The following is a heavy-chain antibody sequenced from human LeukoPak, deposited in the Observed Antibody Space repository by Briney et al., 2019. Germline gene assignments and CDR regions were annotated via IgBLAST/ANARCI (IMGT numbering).Heavy chain of an antibody. D-gene: IGHD2-21*02. CDR3: ARDRYVYCGGDCLDAFDI. J-gene: IGHJ3*02. Sequence: PSETLSLTCTLSGGSLSSYYSSWIRQPAGKGLEWIGRIHTSGSTNYNPPLKSRVTMSVDTSKNQFSLKLSSVTAADTAVYYGARDRYVYCGGDCLDAFDIWGQGTMVTVSS. CDR1: GGSLSSYY. V-gene: IGHV4-4*07. CDR2: IHTSGST.